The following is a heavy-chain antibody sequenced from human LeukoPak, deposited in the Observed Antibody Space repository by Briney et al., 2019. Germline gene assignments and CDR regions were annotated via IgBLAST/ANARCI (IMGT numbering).Heavy chain of an antibody. D-gene: IGHD6-19*01. CDR2: FDPEDGET. CDR1: GYTLTELS. J-gene: IGHJ3*02. Sequence: SSVKASCKVSGYTLTELSMHWVRQAPGKGLEWMGGFDPEDGETIYAQKFQGRSTMTEGTSTDTAYMELGSLRSEDTAVYYCATRYPGIAVGGSDAFDIWGQGTMVTVPS. V-gene: IGHV1-24*01. CDR3: ATRYPGIAVGGSDAFDI.